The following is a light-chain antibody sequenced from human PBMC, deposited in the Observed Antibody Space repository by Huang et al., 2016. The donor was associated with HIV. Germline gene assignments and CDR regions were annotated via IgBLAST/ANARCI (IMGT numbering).Light chain of an antibody. V-gene: IGKV1-39*01. CDR2: AAS. CDR1: QGIMSY. Sequence: DIQMTQSPSSLSASVGDRVTISCRASQGIMSYVGWYQQRPGRAPRLLISAASRLQGGVASRFSGTGSGTEVTLTISSLQPEDFATYYCQQSYSTPYTFGQGTKLEI. J-gene: IGKJ2*01. CDR3: QQSYSTPYT.